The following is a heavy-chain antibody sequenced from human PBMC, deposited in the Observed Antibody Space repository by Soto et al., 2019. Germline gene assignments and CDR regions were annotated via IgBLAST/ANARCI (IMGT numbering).Heavy chain of an antibody. CDR2: INSDGSRT. CDR3: ARETDSGFYFDY. Sequence: EVHLVESGGGLVQAGGSLRLSCAASGFTFTDYWTHWVRQAPGKGLVWVSRINSDGSRTSYADSVTGRFTISRDNAKNTLYLQMISVRVEDTALYYCARETDSGFYFDYWGQGTLVTVAS. J-gene: IGHJ4*02. CDR1: GFTFTDYW. D-gene: IGHD3-22*01. V-gene: IGHV3-74*01.